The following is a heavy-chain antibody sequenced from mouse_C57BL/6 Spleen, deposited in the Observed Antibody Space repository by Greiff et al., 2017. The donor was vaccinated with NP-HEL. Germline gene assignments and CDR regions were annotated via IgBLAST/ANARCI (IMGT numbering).Heavy chain of an antibody. J-gene: IGHJ2*01. CDR2: IYPGDGDT. D-gene: IGHD4-1*01. Sequence: QVQLQQSGPELVKPGASVKISCKASGYAFSSSWMNWVKQRPGKGLEWIGRIYPGDGDTNYNGKFKGKATLTADTSSSTAYMQLSSLTSEDSAVYFAAVDWEGFDYWGQVTTLTVSS. CDR1: GYAFSSSW. CDR3: AVDWEGFDY. V-gene: IGHV1-82*01.